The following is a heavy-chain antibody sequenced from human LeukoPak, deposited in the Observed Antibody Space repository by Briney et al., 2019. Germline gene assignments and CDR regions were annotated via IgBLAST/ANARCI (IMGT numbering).Heavy chain of an antibody. D-gene: IGHD7-27*01. J-gene: IGHJ2*01. V-gene: IGHV4-34*01. CDR3: ARGELGLYWYFDL. CDR2: INHSGST. CDR1: GGSFSGYY. Sequence: SETLSLTCVVYGGSFSGYYWSWIRQPPGKGLEWIGEINHSGSTNYNPSLKSRVTISVDTSKNQFSLKLSSVTAADTAVYYCARGELGLYWYFDLWGRGTLVTVSS.